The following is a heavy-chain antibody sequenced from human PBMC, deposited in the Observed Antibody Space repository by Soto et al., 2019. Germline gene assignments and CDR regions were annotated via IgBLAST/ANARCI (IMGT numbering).Heavy chain of an antibody. Sequence: QVQLVQSGAEVKKPGASVKVSCKASGYTFTSSGISWVRQAPGQGPEWMGWISAYNGNTKYAQKLQGRVTMTTDTSTSTAYMELRSLSSDDTAVYDCPRDQAMAKLDYWGQATLVTVSS. D-gene: IGHD5-18*01. CDR1: GYTFTSSG. V-gene: IGHV1-18*01. CDR2: ISAYNGNT. CDR3: PRDQAMAKLDY. J-gene: IGHJ4*02.